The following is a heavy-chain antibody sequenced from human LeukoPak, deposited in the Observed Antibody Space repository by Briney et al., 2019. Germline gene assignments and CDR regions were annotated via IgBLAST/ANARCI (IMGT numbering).Heavy chain of an antibody. CDR1: GFTFSTFA. Sequence: PGGSLRLSCAACGFTFSTFAVSWVRQAPGKGLEWVSSISGSGGSTYSADSVKGRFTISRDNSKNTLYLQMNSLRAEDTALYYCAKYRSFTNDICHGDCDYWGQGTLVTVSS. J-gene: IGHJ4*02. V-gene: IGHV3-23*01. CDR2: ISGSGGST. CDR3: AKYRSFTNDICHGDCDY. D-gene: IGHD2-8*01.